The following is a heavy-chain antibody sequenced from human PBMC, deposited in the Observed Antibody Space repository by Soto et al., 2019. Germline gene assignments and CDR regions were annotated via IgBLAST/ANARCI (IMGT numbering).Heavy chain of an antibody. J-gene: IGHJ6*02. CDR3: ARDALTVIGSGYDTYYYYGMDV. V-gene: IGHV1-2*01. Sequence: QVQLVQSGAEVKKPGASVKVSCKASGYTFTGYYMHWVRQAPGQGLEWMGWINPNSGGTTYAQKFQGRVTSTRDTSISTAYRELSRLRSDDTAVYYCARDALTVIGSGYDTYYYYGMDVWGQGTTVTVSS. CDR2: INPNSGGT. D-gene: IGHD5-12*01. CDR1: GYTFTGYY.